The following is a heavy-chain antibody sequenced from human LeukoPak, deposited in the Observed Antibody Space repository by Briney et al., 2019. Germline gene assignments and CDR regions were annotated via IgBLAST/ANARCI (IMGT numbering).Heavy chain of an antibody. J-gene: IGHJ4*02. V-gene: IGHV3-23*01. D-gene: IGHD3-10*01. CDR1: GFTFSSYA. CDR2: ISGSGGST. CDR3: AKGLYYYGSGSPQ. Sequence: PGGSLRLSCAASGFTFSSYAMSRVRQAPGKGLEWVSAISGSGGSTYYADSVKGRFTISRDNSKNTLYLQMNSLRAEDTAVYYCAKGLYYYGSGSPQWGQGTLVTVSS.